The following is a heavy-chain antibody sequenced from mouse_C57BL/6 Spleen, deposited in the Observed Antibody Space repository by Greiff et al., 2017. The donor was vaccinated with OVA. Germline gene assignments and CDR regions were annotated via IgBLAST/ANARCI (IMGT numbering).Heavy chain of an antibody. Sequence: VQLQQSGPELVKPGASVKISCKASGYTFTDYYMNWVKQSHGKSLEWIGDINPNNGGTSYNQKFKGKATLTVDKSSSTAYMELRSLTSEDSAVYYCARGLRMDWGQGTTLTVSS. J-gene: IGHJ2*01. CDR2: INPNNGGT. CDR3: ARGLRMD. CDR1: GYTFTDYY. D-gene: IGHD1-1*01. V-gene: IGHV1-26*01.